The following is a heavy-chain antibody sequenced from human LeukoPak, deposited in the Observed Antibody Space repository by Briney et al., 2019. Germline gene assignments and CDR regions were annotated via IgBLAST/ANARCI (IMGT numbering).Heavy chain of an antibody. CDR1: GYTFTSYG. J-gene: IGHJ6*03. CDR3: ARGPEVTTISYYYYYMDV. Sequence: ASVKVSCKASGYTFTSYGISWVRQAPGQGLEWMGWISAYNGNTNYAQKLQGRVTMTTDTSTSTAYMELRSPRSDDTAVYYCARGPEVTTISYYYYYMDVWGKGTTVTVSS. D-gene: IGHD2-21*02. CDR2: ISAYNGNT. V-gene: IGHV1-18*01.